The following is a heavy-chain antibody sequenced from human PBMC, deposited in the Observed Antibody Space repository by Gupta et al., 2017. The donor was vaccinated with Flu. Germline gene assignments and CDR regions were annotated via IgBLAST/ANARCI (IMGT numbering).Heavy chain of an antibody. Sequence: QVQLQESGPGLVKPSGTLSLTCTVSGAYISTYDWSWIRQSPGKGLECIGYVDNTGTTHNNPSLGSRLSILVDRPKNQFSLKLTSVTSEDSAEYDCARRHSGGWFRTEAFDRWGQGTRVTVSS. CDR1: GAYISTYD. V-gene: IGHV4-59*08. CDR3: ARRHSGGWFRTEAFDR. D-gene: IGHD6-19*01. J-gene: IGHJ3*01. CDR2: VDNTGTT.